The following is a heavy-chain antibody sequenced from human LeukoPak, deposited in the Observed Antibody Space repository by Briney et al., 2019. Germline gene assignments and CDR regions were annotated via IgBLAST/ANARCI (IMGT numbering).Heavy chain of an antibody. Sequence: GGSLRLSCAASGFTFSDYYMSWIRQTPGKGLEWVSYISSSGSTIYYADSVKGRFTISRDNAKNSLYLQMNSLRAEDTAVYYCARIPSYYYGSGMPYYFDYWGQGTLVTVSS. V-gene: IGHV3-11*01. J-gene: IGHJ4*02. D-gene: IGHD3-10*01. CDR2: ISSSGSTI. CDR1: GFTFSDYY. CDR3: ARIPSYYYGSGMPYYFDY.